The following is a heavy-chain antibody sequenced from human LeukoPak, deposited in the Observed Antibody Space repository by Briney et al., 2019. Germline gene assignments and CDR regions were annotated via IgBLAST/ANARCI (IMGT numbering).Heavy chain of an antibody. J-gene: IGHJ6*02. Sequence: SETLSLTCTVSGGSISSGDYYWSWIRQPPGKGLEWIGYIYYSGSTYYNPSLKSRVTISVDTSKNQFSLKLSSVTAADTAVYYCARGRLDWTNYYYGMDVWGQGTTVTVSS. V-gene: IGHV4-30-4*08. CDR2: IYYSGST. CDR3: ARGRLDWTNYYYGMDV. D-gene: IGHD3/OR15-3a*01. CDR1: GGSISSGDYY.